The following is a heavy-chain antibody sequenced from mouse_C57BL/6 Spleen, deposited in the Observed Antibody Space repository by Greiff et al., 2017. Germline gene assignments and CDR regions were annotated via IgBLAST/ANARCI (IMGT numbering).Heavy chain of an antibody. D-gene: IGHD1-1*02. J-gene: IGHJ1*03. V-gene: IGHV5-9*01. CDR3: ARHKVAYWYFDV. CDR1: GFTLSSYT. Sequence: EVQVVESGGGLVKPGGSLRLTCAASGFTLSSYTMSWVRLTPEKRLEWVATISGGGGNPYYPDSVKGRFTISRDNAKNTLYLQMSSLSSEDTALYYCARHKVAYWYFDVWGTGTTVTGSS. CDR2: ISGGGGNP.